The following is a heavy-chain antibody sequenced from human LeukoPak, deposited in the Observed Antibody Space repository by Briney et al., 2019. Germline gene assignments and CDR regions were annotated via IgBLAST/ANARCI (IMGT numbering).Heavy chain of an antibody. CDR3: ARGVYIAAAQYGY. CDR2: IYYSGTT. D-gene: IGHD6-13*01. J-gene: IGHJ4*02. CDR1: GGSISSYY. Sequence: PSETLSLTCTVSGGSISSYYWSWIRQPPGKGLEWVGYIYYSGTTNYNPSLKSRVTISVDTSKNQFSLKLSSVTAADTAVYYCARGVYIAAAQYGYWGQGTLVTVSS. V-gene: IGHV4-59*01.